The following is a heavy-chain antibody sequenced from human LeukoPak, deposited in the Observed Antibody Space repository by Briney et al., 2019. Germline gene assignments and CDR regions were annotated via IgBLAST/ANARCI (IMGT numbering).Heavy chain of an antibody. CDR2: INPSGGST. CDR1: GYTFTSYY. Sequence: ASVKVSCKASGYTFTSYYIHWVRQAPGQGLEWMGLINPSGGSTSYAQKFQGRVTMTRDTSTSTVYMELNSLRSEDTAVYYCATDGPHNCFDPWGQGTLVTVSS. J-gene: IGHJ5*02. V-gene: IGHV1-46*01. CDR3: ATDGPHNCFDP.